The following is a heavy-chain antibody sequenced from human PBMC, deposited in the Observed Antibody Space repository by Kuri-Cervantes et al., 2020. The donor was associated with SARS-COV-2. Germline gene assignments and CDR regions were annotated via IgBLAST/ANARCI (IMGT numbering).Heavy chain of an antibody. CDR1: GFTFSDYY. D-gene: IGHD3-3*01. Sequence: GGSLRLSCAASGFTFSDYYMTWIRQAPGKGLEWVGFIRSKAYGGTTEYAASVKGRFTISRDDSKSIAYLQMNSLKTEDTAVYYCTSNDFWSGYYNVHWGQGTLVTVSS. CDR2: IRSKAYGGTT. CDR3: TSNDFWSGYYNVH. V-gene: IGHV3-49*03. J-gene: IGHJ4*02.